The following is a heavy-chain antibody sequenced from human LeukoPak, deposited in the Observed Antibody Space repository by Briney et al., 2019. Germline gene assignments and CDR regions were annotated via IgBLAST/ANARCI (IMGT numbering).Heavy chain of an antibody. J-gene: IGHJ4*02. CDR3: ASGPRWFYRS. CDR2: ISHTGST. CDR1: SESFSGDF. Sequence: SETLSLTCAVFSESFSGDFWSWIRQPPGKGLEWLGEISHTGSTSYNPSLYSRVTITADTSKNQFALSLSSVTAADTAVYYCASGPRWFYRSWGQGTLATVSS. V-gene: IGHV4-34*01. D-gene: IGHD3-10*01.